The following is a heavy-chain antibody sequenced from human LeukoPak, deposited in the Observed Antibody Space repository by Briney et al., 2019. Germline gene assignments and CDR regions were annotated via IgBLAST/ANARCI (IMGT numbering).Heavy chain of an antibody. D-gene: IGHD6-13*01. J-gene: IGHJ2*01. CDR2: IYYSGST. V-gene: IGHV4-59*01. CDR1: GGSISSYY. Sequence: SETLSLTRTVSGGSISSYYWSWIWQPPGKGLEWIGYIYYSGSTNYNPSLKSRVTISVDTSKNQFSLKLISVTAADSAVYYCARQKYGYSLQGYFDLWGRGTLVTVSS. CDR3: ARQKYGYSLQGYFDL.